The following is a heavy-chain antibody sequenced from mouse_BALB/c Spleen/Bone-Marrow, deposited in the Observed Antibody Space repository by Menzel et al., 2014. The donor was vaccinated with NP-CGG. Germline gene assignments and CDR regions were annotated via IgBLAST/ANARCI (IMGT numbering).Heavy chain of an antibody. Sequence: EVQLQESGGGLVQPGGSLKLSCAASGFTFSSYGMSWVRQTPDKRLELVATINSNGGSTYYPDSVKGRFTISRDNAKNTLYLQMSSLKSEDTAMYYCARDGGYLYYYAMDYWGQGTSVTVSS. CDR3: ARDGGYLYYYAMDY. CDR1: GFTFSSYG. D-gene: IGHD2-3*01. CDR2: INSNGGST. V-gene: IGHV5-6-3*01. J-gene: IGHJ4*01.